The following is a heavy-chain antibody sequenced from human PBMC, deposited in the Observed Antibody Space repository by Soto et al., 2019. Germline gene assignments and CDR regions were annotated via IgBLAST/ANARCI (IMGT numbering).Heavy chain of an antibody. D-gene: IGHD4-17*01. Sequence: EVQLVESGGGLVQPGGSLRLSCAASGFTFFAYWIHWVRQVPGKGLVWVSRINSDGSHTSYADSVRGRFTISIDNSKNTVYLQMNSLTAEDTAVYHCAKEGDYGDYAGENWFDSWGQGSLVTVSS. V-gene: IGHV3-74*01. CDR2: INSDGSHT. CDR3: AKEGDYGDYAGENWFDS. J-gene: IGHJ5*01. CDR1: GFTFFAYW.